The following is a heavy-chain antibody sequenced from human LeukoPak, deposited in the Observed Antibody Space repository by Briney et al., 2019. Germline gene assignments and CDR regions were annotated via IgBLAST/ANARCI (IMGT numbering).Heavy chain of an antibody. CDR3: AREGITIRLGYFQH. CDR1: VYTLTSYG. J-gene: IGHJ1*01. Sequence: GSSLRVSCKASVYTLTSYGISWVRQAPGQTREWMGWISAYNDNTKYAQKLQGRVTMPTDPSTSTAHMELRSLRSDDTAVYYCAREGITIRLGYFQHWGQGTLVSVSS. V-gene: IGHV1-18*01. CDR2: ISAYNDNT. D-gene: IGHD3-10*01.